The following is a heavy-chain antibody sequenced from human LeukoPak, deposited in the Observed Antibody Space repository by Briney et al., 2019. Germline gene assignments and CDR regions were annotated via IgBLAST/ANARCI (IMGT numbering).Heavy chain of an antibody. J-gene: IGHJ4*02. CDR1: GYTFTDNY. D-gene: IGHD1-26*01. Sequence: ASVKVSCKASGYTFTDNYMHWVRQAPGQGFEWMGLMNPTSGGTNYAQKFQGRVTMTRDTSISTAYMELSRLRSDDTAVYYSARDISGSYDYWGQGTLVTVSS. CDR2: MNPTSGGT. CDR3: ARDISGSYDY. V-gene: IGHV1-2*02.